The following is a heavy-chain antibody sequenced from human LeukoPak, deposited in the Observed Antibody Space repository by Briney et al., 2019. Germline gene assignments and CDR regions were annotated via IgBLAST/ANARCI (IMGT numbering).Heavy chain of an antibody. CDR1: GFTFSTSA. Sequence: GTSVKVSCKTPGFTFSTSAVQWVRQARGQRLEWIGWIIVGSGATNYAQSLQGRFTITRDMSTNTAYMELSSLGSEDSAVYYCAAELYGVYTDCCTFHLWGQGTMVTVSS. CDR3: AAELYGVYTDCCTFHL. CDR2: IIVGSGAT. V-gene: IGHV1-58*01. J-gene: IGHJ3*01. D-gene: IGHD4-17*01.